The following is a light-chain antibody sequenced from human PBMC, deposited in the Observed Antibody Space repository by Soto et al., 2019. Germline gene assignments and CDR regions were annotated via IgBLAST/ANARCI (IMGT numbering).Light chain of an antibody. Sequence: QSALTQPASVSGSPGQSITISCTGTSSDVGGYKYVSWYQQYPGKAPKLIIYDVTYRPSGVANRFSGSKSDNTASLTISGLQADDEADYYCGSYPSSSTPYVFGTGTKVTVL. V-gene: IGLV2-14*01. CDR2: DVT. CDR3: GSYPSSSTPYV. CDR1: SSDVGGYKY. J-gene: IGLJ1*01.